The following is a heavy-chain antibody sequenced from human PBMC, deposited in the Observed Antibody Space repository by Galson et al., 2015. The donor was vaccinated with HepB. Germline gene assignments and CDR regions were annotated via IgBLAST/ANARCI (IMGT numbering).Heavy chain of an antibody. D-gene: IGHD2-21*02. CDR3: ARLHIVVVTGAFDI. Sequence: SETLSLTCTVSGGSINSSSHYWGWIRQPPGKGLEWIGRMYYSGSTYYNPSLKSRVTISVDTSKNQFSLRLTSVTAADTAVYYCARLHIVVVTGAFDIWGLGTMVTVSS. J-gene: IGHJ3*02. CDR2: MYYSGST. CDR1: GGSINSSSHY. V-gene: IGHV4-39*01.